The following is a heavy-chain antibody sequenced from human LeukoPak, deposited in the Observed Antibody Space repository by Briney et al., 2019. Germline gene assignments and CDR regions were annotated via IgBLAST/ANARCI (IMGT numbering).Heavy chain of an antibody. Sequence: PSETLSLTCTVSDGSISSSSYYWGWIRQTPGRGLEWIGNIYYSGNTYYNPSLKSRITISVDTSKNQFSLKLSSVTAADTAVYYCAAPGWRDLFDYWGQGTLVTVSS. J-gene: IGHJ4*02. CDR1: DGSISSSSYY. D-gene: IGHD6-19*01. CDR2: IYYSGNT. V-gene: IGHV4-39*01. CDR3: AAPGWRDLFDY.